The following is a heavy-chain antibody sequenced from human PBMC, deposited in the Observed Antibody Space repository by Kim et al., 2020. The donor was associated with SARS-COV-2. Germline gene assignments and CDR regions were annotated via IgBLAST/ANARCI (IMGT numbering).Heavy chain of an antibody. CDR2: INHSGST. CDR3: ARSNCSGGSCYSHNWFDP. V-gene: IGHV4-34*01. CDR1: GGSFSGYY. J-gene: IGHJ5*02. D-gene: IGHD2-15*01. Sequence: SETLSLTCAVYGGSFSGYYWSWIRQPPGKGLEWIGEINHSGSTNYNPSLKSRVTISVDTSKNQFSLKLSSVTAADTAVYYCARSNCSGGSCYSHNWFDP.